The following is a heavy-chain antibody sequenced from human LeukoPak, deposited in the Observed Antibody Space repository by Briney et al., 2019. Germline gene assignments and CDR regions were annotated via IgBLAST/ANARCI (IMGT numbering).Heavy chain of an antibody. CDR1: GGSISSGGYS. CDR2: IYHSGST. J-gene: IGHJ4*02. Sequence: PSETLSLTCAVSGGSISSGGYSWSWIRQPPGKGLEWIGYIYHSGSTYYNPSLKSRVTISVDTSKNQFSLKLSSVTAADTAVYYCARISAGDRGRPTVAMMIDYWGQGTLVTVSS. D-gene: IGHD4-17*01. V-gene: IGHV4-30-2*01. CDR3: ARISAGDRGRPTVAMMIDY.